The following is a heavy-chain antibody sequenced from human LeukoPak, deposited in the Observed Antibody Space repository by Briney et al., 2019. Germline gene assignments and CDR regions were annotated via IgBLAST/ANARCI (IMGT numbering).Heavy chain of an antibody. J-gene: IGHJ4*02. Sequence: GGSLRLSCAASGFTFSSYWMSWVRQAPGKGLEWVANIKQDGSEKYYVDSVKGRFTISRDNAKNTLYLQMNSLRAEDTAVYYCARGEPAKSIAVAGTVYWGQGTLVTVSS. V-gene: IGHV3-7*01. CDR3: ARGEPAKSIAVAGTVY. CDR2: IKQDGSEK. CDR1: GFTFSSYW. D-gene: IGHD6-19*01.